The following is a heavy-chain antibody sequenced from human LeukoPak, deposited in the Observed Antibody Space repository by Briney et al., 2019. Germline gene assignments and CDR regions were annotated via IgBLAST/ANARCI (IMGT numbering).Heavy chain of an antibody. CDR2: IYYSGST. J-gene: IGHJ3*02. CDR3: ARLLSSDWYKGAFDI. Sequence: SETLSLTCSVSGGSISNYFWTWIRQPPGKGLEWIGSIYYSGSTYYNPSLKSRVTFSVDTSKNQFSLKLSSVTAADTAVYYCARLLSSDWYKGAFDIWGQGTMVTVSS. V-gene: IGHV4-39*01. D-gene: IGHD6-19*01. CDR1: GGSISNYF.